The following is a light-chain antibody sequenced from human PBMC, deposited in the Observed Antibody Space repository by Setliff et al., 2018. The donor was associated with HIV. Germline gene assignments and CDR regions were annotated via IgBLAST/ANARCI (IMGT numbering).Light chain of an antibody. CDR1: SGSVSTSYY. J-gene: IGLJ2*01. CDR2: NTN. V-gene: IGLV8-61*01. CDR3: VLYLSSCMV. Sequence: QTVVTQEPSLAVSPGGTVTLTCGLRSGSVSTSYYPSWYQQTPGQAPRTLIYNTNSRSSGVPDRFSGSILGNKAALTITGAQADDECDYYCVLYLSSCMVFGGGTKVTVL.